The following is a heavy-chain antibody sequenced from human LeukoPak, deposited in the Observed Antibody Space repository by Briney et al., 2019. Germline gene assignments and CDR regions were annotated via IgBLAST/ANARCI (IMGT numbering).Heavy chain of an antibody. CDR2: FDPEDGET. CDR3: ATAAYSGSYQYFDY. J-gene: IGHJ4*02. V-gene: IGHV1-24*01. D-gene: IGHD1-26*01. CDR1: GYTLTELS. Sequence: GASVKVSCKVSGYTLTELSMHWVRQAPRKGLEWMGGFDPEDGETIYAQKFQGRVTMTEDTSTDTAYMELSSLRSKDTAVYYCATAAYSGSYQYFDYWGQGTLVTVSS.